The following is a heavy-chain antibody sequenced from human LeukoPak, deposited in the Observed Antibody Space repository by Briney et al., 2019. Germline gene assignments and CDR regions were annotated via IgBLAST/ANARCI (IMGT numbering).Heavy chain of an antibody. Sequence: ASVKVSCKASGYTFTSYDINWVRQATGQGLVWMGWMNPNSGNTGYAQKFQGRVTMTRNTSISTAYMELSSLRSEDTAVYYCATLPLAYCGGDCYSLAFQHWGQGTLVTVSS. CDR2: MNPNSGNT. D-gene: IGHD2-21*02. CDR3: ATLPLAYCGGDCYSLAFQH. V-gene: IGHV1-8*01. J-gene: IGHJ1*01. CDR1: GYTFTSYD.